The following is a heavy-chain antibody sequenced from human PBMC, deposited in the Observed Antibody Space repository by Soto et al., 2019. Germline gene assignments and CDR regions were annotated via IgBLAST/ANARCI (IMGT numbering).Heavy chain of an antibody. D-gene: IGHD3-10*01. CDR2: IYPGDSDT. CDR1: GYSFTSYW. Sequence: PGESLKISCQGSGYSFTSYWIGWVRQMPGKGLEWMGIIYPGDSDTRYSPSFQGQVTISADKSISTAYLQWSSLKASDTAMYYCARLYGSGQYAYYGMDVWGQGTTVTVSS. CDR3: ARLYGSGQYAYYGMDV. J-gene: IGHJ6*02. V-gene: IGHV5-51*01.